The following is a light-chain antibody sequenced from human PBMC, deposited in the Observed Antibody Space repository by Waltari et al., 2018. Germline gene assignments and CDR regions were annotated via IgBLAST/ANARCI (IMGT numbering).Light chain of an antibody. V-gene: IGLV3-19*01. CDR2: GKN. CDR1: SLRSYY. J-gene: IGLJ2*01. CDR3: NSRDSNGLV. Sequence: SSELTQDPAVSVALGQTVRITCQGDSLRSYYASWYQQKPGQAPVLVIDGKNNRPPGIPGRLSGSSSGNPACLTITGAQAEDEPDDNCNSRDSNGLVFGGGTKLTVL.